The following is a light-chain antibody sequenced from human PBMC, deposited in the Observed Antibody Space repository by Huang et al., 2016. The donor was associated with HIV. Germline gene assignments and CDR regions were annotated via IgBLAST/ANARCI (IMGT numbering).Light chain of an antibody. V-gene: IGKV1-39*01. CDR2: IAT. CDR1: NNINSN. CDR3: QQSQNTPWT. J-gene: IGKJ1*01. Sequence: DIQMTQSPSSLSASIGHRVTMTCLASNNINSNLNWYQQKPGKAPKLLIFIATYLASGVPSRFSGNGSGTHFTLTISGLQPEDLATYFCQQSQNTPWTFGQGSRLEIK.